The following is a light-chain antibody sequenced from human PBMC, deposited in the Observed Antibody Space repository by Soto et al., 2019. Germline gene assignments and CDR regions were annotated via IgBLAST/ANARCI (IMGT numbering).Light chain of an antibody. J-gene: IGLJ1*01. V-gene: IGLV2-8*01. CDR3: SSYTGGNPSYV. CDR2: EVT. Sequence: QSALTQPPSASGSPGRSVTISCTGTSSDVGGYDYVSWYQQHPGKAPKLMIYEVTIRPSGVSDRFSGSKSGNTASLTVSGLQAEDEADYYCSSYTGGNPSYVFGTGTKVTVL. CDR1: SSDVGGYDY.